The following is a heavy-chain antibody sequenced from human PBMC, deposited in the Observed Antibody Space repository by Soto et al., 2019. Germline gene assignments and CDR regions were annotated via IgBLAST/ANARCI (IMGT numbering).Heavy chain of an antibody. CDR1: GGSISSGGYS. V-gene: IGHV4-30-2*01. J-gene: IGHJ6*02. Sequence: QLQLQESGSGLVKPSQTLSLTCAVSGGSISSGGYSWSWIRQPPGKGLEWIGYSYHSGSTYYNPSLKSRVTIPVDKSKNQFALKLSSVTAADTAVYYCARRRGFPYYYGMDVWGQGTTVTVSS. CDR2: SYHSGST. D-gene: IGHD5-12*01. CDR3: ARRRGFPYYYGMDV.